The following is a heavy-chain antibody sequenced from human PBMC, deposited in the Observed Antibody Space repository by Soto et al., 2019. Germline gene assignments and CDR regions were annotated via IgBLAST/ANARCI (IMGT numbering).Heavy chain of an antibody. Sequence: QVQLVQSGAEVKKPGSSVKVSCKASGGTFSSYAISWVRQAPGQGLEWMGGIIPVFGTANYAQKFQGRVTITADESTSTAYMALSSLRSEDTAVYYCARLRAARLPRIDYYYCYGMDVWGQGTTVTVSS. CDR2: IIPVFGTA. D-gene: IGHD6-6*01. CDR3: ARLRAARLPRIDYYYCYGMDV. CDR1: GGTFSSYA. V-gene: IGHV1-69*01. J-gene: IGHJ6*02.